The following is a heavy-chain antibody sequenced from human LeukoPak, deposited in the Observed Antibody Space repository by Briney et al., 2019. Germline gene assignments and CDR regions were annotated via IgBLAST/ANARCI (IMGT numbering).Heavy chain of an antibody. Sequence: ASVKVSCKASGYTFTSYYMHWVRQAPGQGLEWMGRINPNSGGTNYAQKFQGRVTMTRDTSISTAYMELSRLRSDDTAVYYCARDSAVITEEMAWWGQGTLVTVSS. CDR2: INPNSGGT. CDR3: ARDSAVITEEMAW. D-gene: IGHD5-24*01. CDR1: GYTFTSYY. J-gene: IGHJ4*02. V-gene: IGHV1-2*06.